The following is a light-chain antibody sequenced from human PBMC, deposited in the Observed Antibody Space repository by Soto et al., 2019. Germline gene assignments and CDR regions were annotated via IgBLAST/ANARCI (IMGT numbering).Light chain of an antibody. CDR3: QSYDSSLSGSEV. V-gene: IGLV1-40*01. CDR1: SSNIGAGHD. CDR2: GNG. J-gene: IGLJ1*01. Sequence: QSVLTQPPSVSWAPGQRVTISCTGSSSNIGAGHDVHWYQQLPGTAPKLLIYGNGNRPSGVPDRFSGSKSGTSASLAITGLQAEDEADYYCQSYDSSLSGSEVFGTGTKVTV.